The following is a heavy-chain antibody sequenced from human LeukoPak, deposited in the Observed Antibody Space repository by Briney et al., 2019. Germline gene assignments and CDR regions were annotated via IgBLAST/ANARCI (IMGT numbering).Heavy chain of an antibody. Sequence: PSETLSLTCAVSGDYISSDKWWSWVLQPPGKGLEYIGEFHQSVSTNYNPSLESRLTISIDNSKNQFSLKLSSVTAADTAVYYCACHSGWSGPSEWGQGILVTVSS. CDR3: ACHSGWSGPSE. V-gene: IGHV4-4*02. J-gene: IGHJ4*02. CDR2: FHQSVST. D-gene: IGHD6-19*01. CDR1: GDYISSDKW.